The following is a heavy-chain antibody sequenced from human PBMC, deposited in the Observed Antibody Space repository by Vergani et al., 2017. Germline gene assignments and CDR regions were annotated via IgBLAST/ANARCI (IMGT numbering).Heavy chain of an antibody. CDR3: ARGQKWSLQGDWFDP. V-gene: IGHV3-66*02. Sequence: VQLVESGGGLVKPGGSLRLSCADSGFTFSTFGMTWVRQAPGKGLEWVSLIYSAGNRYYADSVKDRFTISRDTSMNTLYLQMNSLRPEDTAVYYCARGQKWSLQGDWFDPWGQGTLVTVSS. D-gene: IGHD2-21*02. CDR1: GFTFSTFG. CDR2: IYSAGNR. J-gene: IGHJ5*02.